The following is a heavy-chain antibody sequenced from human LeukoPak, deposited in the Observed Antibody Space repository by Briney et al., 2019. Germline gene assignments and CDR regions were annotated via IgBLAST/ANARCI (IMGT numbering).Heavy chain of an antibody. CDR3: ARDTRRMIVVVIHYGMDV. CDR1: GFTFSSYW. D-gene: IGHD3-22*01. Sequence: GGSLRLSCAASGFTFSSYWMSWVRRAPGKGLEWVANIKQDGSEKYYVDSVKGRFTISRDNAKNSLYLQMNSLRAEDTAVYYCARDTRRMIVVVIHYGMDVWGQGTTVTVSS. J-gene: IGHJ6*02. CDR2: IKQDGSEK. V-gene: IGHV3-7*01.